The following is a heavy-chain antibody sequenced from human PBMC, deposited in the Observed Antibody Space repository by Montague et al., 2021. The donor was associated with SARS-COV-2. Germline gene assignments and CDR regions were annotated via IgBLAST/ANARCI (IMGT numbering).Heavy chain of an antibody. Sequence: SETLSLTCSVSSDSISSRSYCWAWIRQSPGKGLEWIGNICYGGSTYYNPSLRSRVVMSAGTSKSQFSLKLYSVTVADTSIYYCARRRDRSTVVSPAVFDLWGQGTMVIVSS. J-gene: IGHJ3*01. CDR2: ICYGGST. CDR3: ARRRDRSTVVSPAVFDL. CDR1: SDSISSRSYC. D-gene: IGHD4-23*01. V-gene: IGHV4-39*01.